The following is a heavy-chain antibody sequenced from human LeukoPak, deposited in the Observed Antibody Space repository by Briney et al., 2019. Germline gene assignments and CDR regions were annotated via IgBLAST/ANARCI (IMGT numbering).Heavy chain of an antibody. Sequence: PGGSLRLSCAASGFTFSNAWMSWVRQAPGKGLEWVGRIKSKTDGGTTDYAAPVKGRFTISRDDSKNTLYLQMNSLKTEDTAVYYCTTDPYIDYGDPRTGYWGQGTLVTVSS. CDR2: IKSKTDGGTT. CDR1: GFTFSNAW. D-gene: IGHD4-17*01. V-gene: IGHV3-15*01. CDR3: TTDPYIDYGDPRTGY. J-gene: IGHJ4*02.